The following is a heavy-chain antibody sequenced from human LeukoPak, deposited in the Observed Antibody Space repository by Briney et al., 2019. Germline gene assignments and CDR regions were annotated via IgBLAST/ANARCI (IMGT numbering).Heavy chain of an antibody. CDR3: ARDHYSDAFDI. J-gene: IGHJ3*02. D-gene: IGHD4-11*01. Sequence: ASVKVSCKASGGTFSSYAISWVRQAPGQGLEWMGRIIPILGIANYAQKFQGRVTITADKSTSTAYMELSSLRSEDTAVYYCARDHYSDAFDIWGQGTMVTVSS. CDR2: IIPILGIA. CDR1: GGTFSSYA. V-gene: IGHV1-69*04.